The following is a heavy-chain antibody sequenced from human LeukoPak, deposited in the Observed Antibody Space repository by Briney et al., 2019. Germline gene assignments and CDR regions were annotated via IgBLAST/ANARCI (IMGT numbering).Heavy chain of an antibody. CDR1: GFSLTSSGVG. V-gene: IGHV2-5*01. CDR3: VRRGLDGSYLDY. CDR2: IYWNDEK. Sequence: SGPTLIKPTQPLTLTCTFSGFSLTSSGVGVGWIRQPPGKALEWLTLIYWNDEKHYSPSLRTRLTITKDTSNNQVVLTLTNMDPVDTATYYCVRRGLDGSYLDYWGQGTLVTVSS. D-gene: IGHD1-26*01. J-gene: IGHJ4*02.